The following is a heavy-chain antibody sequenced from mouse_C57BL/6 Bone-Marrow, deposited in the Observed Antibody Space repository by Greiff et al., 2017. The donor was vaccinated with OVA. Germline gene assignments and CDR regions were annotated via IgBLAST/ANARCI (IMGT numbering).Heavy chain of an antibody. Sequence: EVKLVESGGGLVKPGGSLKLSCAASGFTFSSYAMSWVRQTPEKRLEWVATISDGGSYTYYPDNVKGRFTISRDNAKNNLYLQMSHLKSEDTAMYYCARDRYGTKYYYAMDYWGQGTSVTVSS. D-gene: IGHD1-1*01. CDR3: ARDRYGTKYYYAMDY. V-gene: IGHV5-4*01. CDR2: ISDGGSYT. CDR1: GFTFSSYA. J-gene: IGHJ4*01.